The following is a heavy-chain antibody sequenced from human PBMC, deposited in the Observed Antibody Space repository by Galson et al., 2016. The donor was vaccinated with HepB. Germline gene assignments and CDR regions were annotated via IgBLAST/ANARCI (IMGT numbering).Heavy chain of an antibody. Sequence: SLRLSCAASGFNFGDYYMSWIRQAPGKGLEWLTYISSSGSTIHYADSVKGRFTISRDNAKNSLYLQMSSLRAEDTSVYYCAKDGRWVGGPLGYWCQGTLVTVSS. V-gene: IGHV3-11*04. D-gene: IGHD1-26*01. CDR2: ISSSGSTI. J-gene: IGHJ4*02. CDR1: GFNFGDYY. CDR3: AKDGRWVGGPLGY.